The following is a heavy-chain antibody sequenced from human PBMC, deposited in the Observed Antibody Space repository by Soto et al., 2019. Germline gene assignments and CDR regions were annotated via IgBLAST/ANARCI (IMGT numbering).Heavy chain of an antibody. D-gene: IGHD1-26*01. V-gene: IGHV3-11*06. CDR2: ISSRSSEI. CDR3: ARGDGAVGADIDI. CDR1: GFTFSDHY. J-gene: IGHJ4*02. Sequence: GGSLRLSCVVSGFTFSDHYMNWVRQAPGKGLQWVAYISSRSSEINYADPVKGRFTISRDNAKNSVFLHMTSLTAEDTGVYFCARGDGAVGADIDIWGQGTLVTVSS.